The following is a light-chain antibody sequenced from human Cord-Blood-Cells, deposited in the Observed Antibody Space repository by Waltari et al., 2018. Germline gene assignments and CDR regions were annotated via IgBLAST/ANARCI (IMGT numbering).Light chain of an antibody. CDR2: WAS. CDR3: QQYYSTPLT. Sequence: DIVMTQSPDSLAVSLGERATINCKSSKSVLYSSNNKNYLARYQKKPGQPPKLLIDWASTRESGVPDRFSGSGSGTDFTLTISSLQAEDVAVYYCQQYYSTPLTFGPGTKVDIK. V-gene: IGKV4-1*01. J-gene: IGKJ3*01. CDR1: KSVLYSSNNKNY.